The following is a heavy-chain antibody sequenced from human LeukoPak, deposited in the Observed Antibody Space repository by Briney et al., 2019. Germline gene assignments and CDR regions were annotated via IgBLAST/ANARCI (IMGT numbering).Heavy chain of an antibody. CDR1: GFTFSSYA. Sequence: GGSLRLSCAASGFTFSSYAMSWVRQAPGKGLEWVSVITGGGGNTYYADSVKGRFTISRDNSKNTLYLQMNSLRAEDTAVYYCATLVMTTVTKLLDAFDIWGQGTMVTVSS. CDR3: ATLVMTTVTKLLDAFDI. CDR2: ITGGGGNT. V-gene: IGHV3-23*01. J-gene: IGHJ3*02. D-gene: IGHD4-17*01.